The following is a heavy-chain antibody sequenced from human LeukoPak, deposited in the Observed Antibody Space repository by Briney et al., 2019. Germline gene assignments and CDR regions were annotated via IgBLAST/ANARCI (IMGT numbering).Heavy chain of an antibody. CDR1: GLTLSYYS. D-gene: IGHD3-10*01. CDR3: ATFIIGPTIDY. CDR2: ISSSSSYI. J-gene: IGHJ4*02. V-gene: IGHV3-21*01. Sequence: PGGSLRLSCTASGLTLSYYSMNWVRQVPGKGLEWVSSISSSSSYIYYADSVKGRFTISRDNAKNSLYLQMNSLRAGDTAVYYCATFIIGPTIDYWGQGTLVTVSS.